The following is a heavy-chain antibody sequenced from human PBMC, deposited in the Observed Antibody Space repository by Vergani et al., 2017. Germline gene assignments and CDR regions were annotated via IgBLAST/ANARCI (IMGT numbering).Heavy chain of an antibody. CDR1: GGTFSSYA. J-gene: IGHJ6*02. V-gene: IGHV1-69*13. D-gene: IGHD2-15*01. CDR3: ARDRGYCSGGSCYSGYYYYYGMDV. Sequence: QVQLVQSGAEVKKPGSSVKVSCKASGGTFSSYAISWVRQAPGQGLEWMGRIIPIFGTANYAQKFQGRVTITADESTSTVYMELSSLRSEDTAVYYCARDRGYCSGGSCYSGYYYYYGMDVWGQGTTVTVSS. CDR2: IIPIFGTA.